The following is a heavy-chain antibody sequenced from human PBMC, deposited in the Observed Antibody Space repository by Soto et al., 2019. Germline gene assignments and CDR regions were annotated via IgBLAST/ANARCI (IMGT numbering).Heavy chain of an antibody. D-gene: IGHD1-7*01. V-gene: IGHV4-4*02. CDR3: ASRDPGTSVDY. Sequence: SETLSLTCAVSCGSFTSNNWWTWVRQPPGQGLEWIGEIYRTGSTNYNPSLKSRVTISLDKSENQFSLKVTSLTAADTAVYYCASRDPGTSVDYWGQGTLVTASS. CDR1: CGSFTSNNW. CDR2: IYRTGST. J-gene: IGHJ4*02.